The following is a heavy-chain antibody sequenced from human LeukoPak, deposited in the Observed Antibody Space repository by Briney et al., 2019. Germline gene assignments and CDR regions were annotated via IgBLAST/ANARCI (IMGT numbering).Heavy chain of an antibody. CDR2: IYTSGST. CDR1: GGSISSGSYY. J-gene: IGHJ3*02. V-gene: IGHV4-61*02. D-gene: IGHD3-3*01. Sequence: PSQTLSLTCTVSGGSISSGSYYWSWIRQPAGTGLEWIGRIYTSGSTNYNPSLKSRVRISVDTSTNQFSLKLSSGTAADRAVYYCARVDPHDFWGGYYEPGDAFDIWGQGTMVTVSS. CDR3: ARVDPHDFWGGYYEPGDAFDI.